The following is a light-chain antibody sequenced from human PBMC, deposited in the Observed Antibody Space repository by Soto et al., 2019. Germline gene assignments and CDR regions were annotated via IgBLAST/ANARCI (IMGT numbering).Light chain of an antibody. V-gene: IGLV4-69*01. CDR1: SGHSSYA. CDR3: QTWGSGIPWV. J-gene: IGLJ3*02. CDR2: LNSDGSH. Sequence: QSVLTQSPSASASLGASVKLTCTRSSGHSSYAIAWHQQQPEKGPRYLMKLNSDGSHSKGDGIPDRFSGSSSGAERYLTISSLQSEDEADYYCQTWGSGIPWVFGGGTKVTVL.